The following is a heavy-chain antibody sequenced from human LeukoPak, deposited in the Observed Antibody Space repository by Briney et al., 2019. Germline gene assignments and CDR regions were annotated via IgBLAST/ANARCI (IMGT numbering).Heavy chain of an antibody. D-gene: IGHD3-16*01. J-gene: IGHJ4*02. CDR1: GFTFSSYS. Sequence: KPGGSLRLSCAPSGFTFSSYSMNWVRQAPGKGLEWVSSINSDSSLMFYAESVKGRFTISRDNARNSLYLQMNSLRAEDTAVYYCIRDLFDDYSLDYWGQGALVTVSS. CDR2: INSDSSLM. CDR3: IRDLFDDYSLDY. V-gene: IGHV3-21*01.